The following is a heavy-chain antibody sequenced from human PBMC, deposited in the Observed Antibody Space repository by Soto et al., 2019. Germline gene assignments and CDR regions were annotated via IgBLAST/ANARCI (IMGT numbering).Heavy chain of an antibody. V-gene: IGHV3-7*01. CDR1: GFTFTSYW. CDR2: INKDGSEK. CDR3: VREIASRL. D-gene: IGHD2-21*01. J-gene: IGHJ6*04. Sequence: EVQVVESGGGLVQPGGSLRLSCAASGFTFTSYWMTWVRQAPGRGLEWVANINKDGSEKSYVDSVKGRFTISRDNAKSSLYLQMNSLRADDTAVYCCVREIASRLWGKGTTVIVSS.